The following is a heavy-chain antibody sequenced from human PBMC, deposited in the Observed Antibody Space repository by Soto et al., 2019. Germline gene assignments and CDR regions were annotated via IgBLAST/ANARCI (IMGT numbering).Heavy chain of an antibody. CDR2: IYHAGST. V-gene: IGHV4-4*02. CDR1: GGSITNSNW. J-gene: IGHJ4*02. CDR3: ARGPPIVGSTTPLDS. D-gene: IGHD1-26*01. Sequence: QVQLQKSGPRLVKPSGTLSLTCTVSGGSITNSNWWSWVRLPPAKGLEWIGDIYHAGSTKYNPSLERRVTMSVDTSNNQFALTLTSVTAADTAVYFCARGPPIVGSTTPLDSWGQGTLVTVS.